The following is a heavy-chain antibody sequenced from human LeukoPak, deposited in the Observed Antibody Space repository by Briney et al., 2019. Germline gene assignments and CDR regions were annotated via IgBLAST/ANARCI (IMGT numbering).Heavy chain of an antibody. Sequence: PSETLSLTCTVSGGSISSSSYYWGWVRQPPGKGLEWVGSTYYSGSTYYNPSLKSRVTISVDTSKNQFSLKLSSVTAADTAVYYCARHTLGDIVVVPAARPNYYYYMDVWGKGTTVTVSS. D-gene: IGHD2-2*01. CDR2: TYYSGST. V-gene: IGHV4-39*01. CDR3: ARHTLGDIVVVPAARPNYYYYMDV. CDR1: GGSISSSSYY. J-gene: IGHJ6*03.